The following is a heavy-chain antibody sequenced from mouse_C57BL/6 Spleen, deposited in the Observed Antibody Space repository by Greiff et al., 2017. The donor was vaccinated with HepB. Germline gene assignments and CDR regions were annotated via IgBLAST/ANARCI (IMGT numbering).Heavy chain of an antibody. CDR1: GYTFTSYW. J-gene: IGHJ2*01. CDR3: ARSPTLYYFDY. Sequence: VQLQQPGAELVRPGSSVKLSCKASGYTFTSYWMDWVKQRPGQGLEWIGNIYPSDSETHYNQKFKDKATLTVDKSSSTAYMQLSSLTSEDSAVYYCARSPTLYYFDYWGQGTTLTVSS. D-gene: IGHD2-10*01. V-gene: IGHV1-61*01. CDR2: IYPSDSET.